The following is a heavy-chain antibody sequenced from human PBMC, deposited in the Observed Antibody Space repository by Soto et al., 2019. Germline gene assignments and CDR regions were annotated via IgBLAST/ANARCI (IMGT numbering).Heavy chain of an antibody. CDR3: ARLGPGATTMTTGAAFAI. Sequence: QVQLQESGPGLVKPSGTLSLTCAVSGGSLNTYNWWTWVRQPPGKGLEWIGEIYHSGTAHYNPSXRCRVTISLXNXXXHXXLTLSSVTAADTAVYYCARLGPGATTMTTGAAFAIGGQGTMVTVSS. J-gene: IGHJ3*02. V-gene: IGHV4-4*02. CDR2: IYHSGTA. D-gene: IGHD4-17*01. CDR1: GGSLNTYNW.